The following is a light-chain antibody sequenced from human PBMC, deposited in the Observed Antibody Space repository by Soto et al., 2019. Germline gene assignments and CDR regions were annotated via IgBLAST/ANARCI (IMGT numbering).Light chain of an antibody. CDR3: RQYGSSPSYT. CDR1: QSLSSY. CDR2: GAS. J-gene: IGKJ2*01. V-gene: IGKV3-20*01. Sequence: EIVLTQSPGTLSLSAGERATLSCRASQSLSSYLAWYQQKPGQAPRLLIYGASSRATGIPDRFSGSGSGTDFTLTISRLEPEDFAVYYCRQYGSSPSYTFGQGTKLEIK.